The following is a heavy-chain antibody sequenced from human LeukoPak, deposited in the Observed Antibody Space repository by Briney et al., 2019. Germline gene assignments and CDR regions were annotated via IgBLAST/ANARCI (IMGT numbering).Heavy chain of an antibody. CDR1: GFTFSIYA. D-gene: IGHD3-10*01. CDR3: AKTFGDALFAY. J-gene: IGHJ4*02. CDR2: ISGSGDYT. V-gene: IGHV3-23*01. Sequence: GGSLRLPCAASGFTFSIYAMSWVRQAPGKGLEWVSAISGSGDYTYHADSVKGRFTISRDNSKNTLYLQMNSLRAEDTAVYYCAKTFGDALFAYWGQGTLVTVSS.